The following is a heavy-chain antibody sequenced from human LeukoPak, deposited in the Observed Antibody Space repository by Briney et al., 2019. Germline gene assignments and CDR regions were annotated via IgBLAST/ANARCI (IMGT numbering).Heavy chain of an antibody. CDR2: ISSSSSHT. V-gene: IGHV3-21*01. Sequence: GGSLRLSCAASGFTFSSHSMNWVRQAPGKGLEWISSISSSSSHTFQVDSVKGRFTISRDKAKNSLYLQMSSLRAEDKAVYSRARGDSGDLYIDYWGQGTLVTVSS. J-gene: IGHJ4*02. CDR1: GFTFSSHS. D-gene: IGHD4-17*01. CDR3: ARGDSGDLYIDY.